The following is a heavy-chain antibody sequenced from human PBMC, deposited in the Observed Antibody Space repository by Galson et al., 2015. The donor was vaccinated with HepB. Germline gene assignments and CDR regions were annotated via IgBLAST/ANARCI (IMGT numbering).Heavy chain of an antibody. Sequence: SVKVSCKASGGTFSSYAISWVRQAPGQGLEWMGRIIPILGIANYAQKFQGRVTITADKSTSTAYMELSSLRSEDTAVYYCARGEQGYCSGGSCYSGYYYYYYGMDVWGQGTTVTVSS. CDR2: IIPILGIA. CDR1: GGTFSSYA. D-gene: IGHD2-15*01. V-gene: IGHV1-69*04. J-gene: IGHJ6*02. CDR3: ARGEQGYCSGGSCYSGYYYYYYGMDV.